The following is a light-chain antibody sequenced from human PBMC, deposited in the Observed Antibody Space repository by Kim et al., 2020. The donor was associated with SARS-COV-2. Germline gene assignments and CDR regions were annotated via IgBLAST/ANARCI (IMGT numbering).Light chain of an antibody. V-gene: IGKV1-5*03. J-gene: IGKJ1*01. CDR3: QQYNTRRT. Sequence: SASVGDRVTITFRASQSISSWLAWYQQKPGKAPNLLIYKASSLESGVPSRFSGSGSGTEFTLTISSLQPDDFALYYCQQYNTRRTFGRGTEVDI. CDR1: QSISSW. CDR2: KAS.